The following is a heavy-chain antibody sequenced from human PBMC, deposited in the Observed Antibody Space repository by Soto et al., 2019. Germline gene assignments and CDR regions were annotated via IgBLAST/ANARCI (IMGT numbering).Heavy chain of an antibody. J-gene: IGHJ4*02. Sequence: GASVKVFCKASGGTFSNSAIAWVRQAPGQGLEWLGMIIPIFTTTNYAQKFKDRLTISADGSTSTAYMELSGLKSEDTAVYFCARPSGLLGQYSALVDYWGQGTLVTVSS. CDR2: IIPIFTTT. D-gene: IGHD6-6*01. CDR1: GGTFSNSA. V-gene: IGHV1-69*13. CDR3: ARPSGLLGQYSALVDY.